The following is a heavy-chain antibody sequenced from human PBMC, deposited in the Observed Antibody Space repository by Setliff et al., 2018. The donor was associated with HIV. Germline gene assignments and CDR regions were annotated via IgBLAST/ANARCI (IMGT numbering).Heavy chain of an antibody. D-gene: IGHD3-22*01. CDR3: ARVGYYDSSFDY. Sequence: SETLSLTCTVSGGSISSSSYYWGWIRLQPGKGLEWIGHIYYSGSTQYNPSLKSRVTISVDTSRNQFSLKLNSVTAADTAVYYCARVGYYDSSFDYWGQGTLVTVSS. V-gene: IGHV4-39*07. J-gene: IGHJ4*02. CDR1: GGSISSSSYY. CDR2: IYYSGST.